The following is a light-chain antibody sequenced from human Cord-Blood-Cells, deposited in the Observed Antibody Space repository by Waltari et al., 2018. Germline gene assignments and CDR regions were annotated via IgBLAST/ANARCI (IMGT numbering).Light chain of an antibody. CDR3: SSYTSSSTVV. CDR1: SSDVGGYNF. J-gene: IGLJ2*01. Sequence: QSALTQPASVSGSPGQSITLSCTGTSSDVGGYNFSSWYQQHPGKAPHLMIDEVSNRPSGVSNRFSGSKSGNTASLTISGLQAEDEADYYCSSYTSSSTVVFGGGTKLTVL. V-gene: IGLV2-14*01. CDR2: EVS.